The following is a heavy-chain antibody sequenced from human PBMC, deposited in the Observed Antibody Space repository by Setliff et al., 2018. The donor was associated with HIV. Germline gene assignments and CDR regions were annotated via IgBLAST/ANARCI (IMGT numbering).Heavy chain of an antibody. CDR1: GFTFSNAW. D-gene: IGHD6-25*01. Sequence: SGGSLRLSCAASGFTFSNAWMSWVRQAPGKGLEWVGRIKRTNDGGTTDYAAPVKGRFTISRDDSENTLYLQMSSLKTEVTAVYYCTTFSSGFSSDSVDYWGQGTLVTVSS. J-gene: IGHJ4*02. CDR2: IKRTNDGGTT. CDR3: TTFSSGFSSDSVDY. V-gene: IGHV3-15*01.